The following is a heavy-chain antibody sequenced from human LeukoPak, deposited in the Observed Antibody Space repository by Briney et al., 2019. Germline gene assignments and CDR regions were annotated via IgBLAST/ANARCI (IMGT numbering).Heavy chain of an antibody. CDR1: GYTFTVYY. V-gene: IGHV1-2*02. J-gene: IGHJ4*02. CDR2: INPNSGGT. D-gene: IGHD3-16*01. Sequence: ASVKVSCRASGYTFTVYYMHWVRQAPGQGLEWMGWINPNSGGTNYAQKFQGRVTMTRDTSISTAYMELSRLRSDDTAGNYCARGGGGGGGVYYFDYWGQGTLVTVSS. CDR3: ARGGGGGGGVYYFDY.